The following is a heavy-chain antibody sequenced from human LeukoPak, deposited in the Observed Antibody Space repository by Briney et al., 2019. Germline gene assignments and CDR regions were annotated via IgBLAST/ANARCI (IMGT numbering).Heavy chain of an antibody. Sequence: ASVKVSCKASGYTFTYYYIHWVRQAPGQGLEWMGRINPNTGGTDFALKFQGRVIMTRDTSISTAYMEVSRLRSDDTAVYYCARVDSGHDYGPSWGQGTTVTVSS. CDR3: ARVDSGHDYGPS. J-gene: IGHJ3*01. D-gene: IGHD5-12*01. CDR2: INPNTGGT. V-gene: IGHV1-2*06. CDR1: GYTFTYYY.